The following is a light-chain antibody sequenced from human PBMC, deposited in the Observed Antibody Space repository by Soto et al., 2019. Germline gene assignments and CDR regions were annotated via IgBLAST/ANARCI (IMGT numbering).Light chain of an antibody. V-gene: IGLV2-14*03. CDR3: SSYSSRSTVV. Sequence: QSALTQPASVSGSPGQSITISCTGTSSDVGDYNYVSWYQHHPGKAPKLVIYDVSNRPSGFSNRFSGSKSGNTASLTISGLQAEDEADYYCSSYSSRSTVVFGGGTKVTVL. J-gene: IGLJ2*01. CDR1: SSDVGDYNY. CDR2: DVS.